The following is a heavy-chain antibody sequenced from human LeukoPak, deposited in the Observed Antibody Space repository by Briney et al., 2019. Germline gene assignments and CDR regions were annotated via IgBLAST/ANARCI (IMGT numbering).Heavy chain of an antibody. J-gene: IGHJ4*02. CDR2: INWNGGST. CDR3: ARSLGRRRIAAAGMDYFDY. Sequence: RPGGSLRLSCAASGFSFADYGMSWVRQAPGKGLEWVSGINWNGGSTGYAGSVRGRFTISRDNAKGSLYLQMNSLRAEDTALYYCARSLGRRRIAAAGMDYFDYWGQGTLVTVSS. V-gene: IGHV3-20*04. CDR1: GFSFADYG. D-gene: IGHD6-13*01.